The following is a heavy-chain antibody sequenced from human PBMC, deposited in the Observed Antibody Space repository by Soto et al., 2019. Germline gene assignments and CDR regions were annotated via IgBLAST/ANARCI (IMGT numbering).Heavy chain of an antibody. CDR1: GGSFSGYY. Sequence: PSETLSLTCAVYGGSFSGYYWSWIRQPPGKGLEWIGEINHSGSTNYNPSLKSRVTISVDTSKNQFSLKLSSVTAADTAVYYCARGKYYFDYWGQGTLVTVSS. CDR3: ARGKYYFDY. J-gene: IGHJ4*02. CDR2: INHSGST. V-gene: IGHV4-34*01.